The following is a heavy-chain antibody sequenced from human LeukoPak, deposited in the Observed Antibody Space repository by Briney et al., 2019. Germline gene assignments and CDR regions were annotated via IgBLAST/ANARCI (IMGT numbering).Heavy chain of an antibody. V-gene: IGHV4-34*01. CDR2: INQSGST. CDR1: SGSFSGYY. J-gene: IGHJ3*02. D-gene: IGHD3-10*01. CDR3: ARDRSSGSYYKRENSDAFDI. Sequence: SETLSLTCAVYSGSFSGYYWSWIRQPPGKGLEWIGEINQSGSTNYNPSLKSRVTISVDTSKNHFSLKLSSVTAADTAVYYCARDRSSGSYYKRENSDAFDIWGQGTMVTVSS.